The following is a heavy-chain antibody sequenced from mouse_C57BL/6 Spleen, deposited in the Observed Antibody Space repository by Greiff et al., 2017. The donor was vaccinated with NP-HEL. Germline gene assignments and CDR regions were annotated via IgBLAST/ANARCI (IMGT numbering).Heavy chain of an antibody. CDR2: IDPETGGT. J-gene: IGHJ2*01. D-gene: IGHD2-2*01. V-gene: IGHV1-15*01. CDR1: GYTFTDYE. CDR3: TMRGYGGYYFDY. Sequence: QVQLQQSGAELVRPGASVTLSCKASGYTFTDYEMHWVKQTPVHGLEWIGAIDPETGGTAYNQKFKGKAILTADKSSSTAYMELRSLTSEDSAVYYCTMRGYGGYYFDYWGQGTTLTVSS.